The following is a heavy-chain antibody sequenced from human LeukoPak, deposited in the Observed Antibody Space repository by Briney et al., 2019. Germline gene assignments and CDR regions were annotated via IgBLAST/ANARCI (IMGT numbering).Heavy chain of an antibody. V-gene: IGHV3-23*01. J-gene: IGHJ4*02. CDR3: AKDGSSGSDLDY. Sequence: GGSLRLSCAASGFTFSSYAMSWVRQAPGKGLEWVSAIRGSGGSTYYADSVKGRFTISRDNSKNTLYLQMNSLRAEDTAVYYCAKDGSSGSDLDYWGQGTLVTVSS. CDR2: IRGSGGST. D-gene: IGHD3-22*01. CDR1: GFTFSSYA.